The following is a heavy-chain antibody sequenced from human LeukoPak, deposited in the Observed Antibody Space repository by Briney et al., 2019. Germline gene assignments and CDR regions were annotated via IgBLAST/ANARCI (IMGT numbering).Heavy chain of an antibody. CDR2: IKPDGSDQ. Sequence: GGSLRLSCAASGFTFSSNWMNWVRQAPGKGLEWVANIKPDGSDQYYVDSVEGRFTISRDNAKNSLYLQMNSLRAEDTAVYYCARENFQYWAQGTLVTVSS. J-gene: IGHJ4*02. V-gene: IGHV3-7*04. CDR3: ARENFQY. CDR1: GFTFSSNW.